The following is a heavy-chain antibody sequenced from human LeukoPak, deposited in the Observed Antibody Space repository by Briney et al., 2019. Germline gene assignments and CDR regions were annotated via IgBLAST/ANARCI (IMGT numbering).Heavy chain of an antibody. CDR3: ARERRDGYNRFDY. CDR1: GFTFSSYG. D-gene: IGHD5-24*01. J-gene: IGHJ4*02. V-gene: IGHV3-7*03. CDR2: IKQDGSEK. Sequence: GGSLRLSCAASGFTFSSYGMHWVRQAPGKGLEWVANIKQDGSEKYYVDSVKGRFTISRDNAKNSLYLQMNSLRAEDTAVYYCARERRDGYNRFDYWGQGTLVTVSS.